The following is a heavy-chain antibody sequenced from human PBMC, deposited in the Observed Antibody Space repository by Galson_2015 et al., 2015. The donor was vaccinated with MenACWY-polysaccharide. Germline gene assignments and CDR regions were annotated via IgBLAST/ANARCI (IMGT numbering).Heavy chain of an antibody. Sequence: SLRLSCAASGFTFSTYWMNWVRQAPGKGLEWAAIIKQDGSAIHYMDSVRGRFTISRDNAKNSLFLQMNSLRTEDTAVYYCAGGSGYLIDDWGQGTLVTVSS. CDR1: GFTFSTYW. J-gene: IGHJ4*02. V-gene: IGHV3-7*03. CDR3: AGGSGYLIDD. D-gene: IGHD2-2*03. CDR2: IKQDGSAI.